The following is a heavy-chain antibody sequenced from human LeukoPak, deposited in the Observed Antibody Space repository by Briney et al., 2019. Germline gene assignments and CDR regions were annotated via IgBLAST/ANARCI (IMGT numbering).Heavy chain of an antibody. D-gene: IGHD2-15*01. Sequence: PGGSLRLSCAASGFTFSSYAMSWVRQAPGKGLEWVSVIYSGGSTYYADSVKGRFTISRDNSKNTLYLQMNSLRAEDTAVYYCARDIVVVVAATDYYYGMDVWGQGTTVTVSS. CDR1: GFTFSSYA. CDR3: ARDIVVVVAATDYYYGMDV. CDR2: IYSGGST. V-gene: IGHV3-66*01. J-gene: IGHJ6*02.